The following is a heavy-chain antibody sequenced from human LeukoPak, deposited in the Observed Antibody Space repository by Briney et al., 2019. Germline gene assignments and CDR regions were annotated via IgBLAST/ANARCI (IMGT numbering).Heavy chain of an antibody. D-gene: IGHD3-10*01. CDR1: GGSISSGDYY. V-gene: IGHV4-39*07. Sequence: SETLSLTCTVSGGSISSGDYYWGWIRQPPGKGLEWIGSIYYSGSTYYNPSLKSRVTISVDTSNNQFSLKLKSITAADTAVYYCPREVERFGMNWYFDLWGRGTLVTVSS. CDR2: IYYSGST. CDR3: PREVERFGMNWYFDL. J-gene: IGHJ2*01.